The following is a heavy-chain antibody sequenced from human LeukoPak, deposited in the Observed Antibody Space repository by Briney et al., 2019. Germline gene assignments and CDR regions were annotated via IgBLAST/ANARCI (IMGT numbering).Heavy chain of an antibody. J-gene: IGHJ6*02. CDR2: IIPIFGTA. V-gene: IGHV1-69*13. D-gene: IGHD6-19*01. CDR3: ARVRYSSGWYHYYGMDV. CDR1: GGTFGSYA. Sequence: SVKVSCKASGGTFGSYAISWVRQAPGQGLEWMGGIIPIFGTANYAQKFQGRVTITADESTSTAYMELSSLRSEDTAVYYCARVRYSSGWYHYYGMDVWGQGTTVTVSS.